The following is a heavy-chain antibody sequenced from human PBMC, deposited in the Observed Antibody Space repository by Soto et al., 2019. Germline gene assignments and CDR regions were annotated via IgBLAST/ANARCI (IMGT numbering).Heavy chain of an antibody. CDR3: ARGTYGYYYGMDV. CDR1: GGTFSSYA. Sequence: SVKVSCKASGGTFSSYAISWVRQAPGQGLEWMGGIIPIFSTANYAQKFQGRVTITADKSTSTAYMELSSLRSEDTAVYYCARGTYGYYYGMDVWGQGTTVTVYS. V-gene: IGHV1-69*06. D-gene: IGHD3-16*01. CDR2: IIPIFSTA. J-gene: IGHJ6*02.